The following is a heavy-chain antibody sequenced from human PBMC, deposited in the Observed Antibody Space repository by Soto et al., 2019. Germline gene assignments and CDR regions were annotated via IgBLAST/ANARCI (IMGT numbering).Heavy chain of an antibody. CDR2: IYYSGST. V-gene: IGHV4-39*01. CDR3: ARSSIAARMVWFDP. J-gene: IGHJ5*02. Sequence: QLQLQESGPGLVKPSETLSLTCTVSGGSISSSSYYWGWIRQPPGKGLEWIGSIYYSGSTYYNPSLKSRVTISVDTSKNQFSMKLSAVTAADTAVYYCARSSIAARMVWFDPWGQGTLVTVSS. D-gene: IGHD6-6*01. CDR1: GGSISSSSYY.